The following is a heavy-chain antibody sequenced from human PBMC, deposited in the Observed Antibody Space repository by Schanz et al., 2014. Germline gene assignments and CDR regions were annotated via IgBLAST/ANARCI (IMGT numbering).Heavy chain of an antibody. CDR3: ARAKRFGDMDV. CDR1: GYTFISYG. J-gene: IGHJ6*02. Sequence: QVQLVQSGAEVRKPGASVKVSCKASGYTFISYGISWVRQAPGQGLEWLGWISGSNGNTNYTQKFQGRVTMTIDPYTSTAYMELTSLRFDDTAVYYCARAKRFGDMDVWGQGTTVTVSS. V-gene: IGHV1-18*01. CDR2: ISGSNGNT. D-gene: IGHD3-10*01.